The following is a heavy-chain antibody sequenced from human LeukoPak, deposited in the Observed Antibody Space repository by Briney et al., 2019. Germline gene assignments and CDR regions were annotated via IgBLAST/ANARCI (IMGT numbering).Heavy chain of an antibody. CDR1: GFTFSSYE. CDR2: ISSFGNSK. Sequence: GGSLRLSCAGSGFTFSSYEMNWVRQAPGKGLEWVSYISSFGNSKYYADSVKGRFTISRDNAKNSLYLQMDSLRAEDTAVYYCARRGNWFEPWGQGTLVTVSS. CDR3: ARRGNWFEP. J-gene: IGHJ5*02. V-gene: IGHV3-48*03. D-gene: IGHD3-10*01.